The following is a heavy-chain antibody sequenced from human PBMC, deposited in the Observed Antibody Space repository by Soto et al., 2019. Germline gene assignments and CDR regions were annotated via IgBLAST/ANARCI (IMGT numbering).Heavy chain of an antibody. V-gene: IGHV1-46*01. D-gene: IGHD6-19*01. CDR1: GYTFTSYD. CDR2: INPSGGST. J-gene: IGHJ4*02. CDR3: ARSSGWLDIDY. Sequence: ASGKVACKASGYTFTSYDMHCVRQAPGQGLAWMGIINPSGGSTSYAQKFQGRVTMTRDTSTSTVYMELSSLRSEDTAVYYCARSSGWLDIDYWGQGTLVTVSS.